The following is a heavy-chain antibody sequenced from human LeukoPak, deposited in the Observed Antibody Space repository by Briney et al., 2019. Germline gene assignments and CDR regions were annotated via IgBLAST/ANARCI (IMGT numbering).Heavy chain of an antibody. J-gene: IGHJ4*02. Sequence: HPGGSLRLSCAASGFTFSSYWMPWVRHAPGKGLVWVSRINSDGSSTSYADSVKGRFTISRDNAKNTLYLQMNSLRAEDAAVYYCAQEGDYYGDFRFDYWGQGTLVTVSS. CDR1: GFTFSSYW. CDR3: AQEGDYYGDFRFDY. V-gene: IGHV3-74*01. CDR2: INSDGSST. D-gene: IGHD4-17*01.